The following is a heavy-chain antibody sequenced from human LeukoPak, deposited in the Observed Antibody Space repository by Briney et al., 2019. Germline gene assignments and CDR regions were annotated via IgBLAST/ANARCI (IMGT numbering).Heavy chain of an antibody. CDR1: GVTFSNYW. CDR3: AREKGNYDGYYNYYMDV. Sequence: PGGSLRLSCAGSGVTFSNYWMNWVRQAPGKGLEWMANIKRGGSEEFYMDSVKGRFTISRGNAKNSLYLQMNSLRAEDTAVYYCAREKGNYDGYYNYYMDVWGKGTTVTVSS. J-gene: IGHJ6*03. V-gene: IGHV3-7*01. D-gene: IGHD4-11*01. CDR2: IKRGGSEE.